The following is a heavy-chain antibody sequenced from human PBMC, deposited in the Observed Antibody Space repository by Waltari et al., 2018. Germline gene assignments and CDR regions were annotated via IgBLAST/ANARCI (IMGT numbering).Heavy chain of an antibody. D-gene: IGHD6-19*01. J-gene: IGHJ4*02. CDR2: INPSGST. CDR1: GGSFSGYY. Sequence: QVQLQQWGAGLLKPSETLSLTCAVYGGSFSGYYWSWIRQSPGKGLEWIGEINPSGSTNYNPSLKSRVTISVDTSKNQFSLKVSSVTAADTAVYYCARQFSSGWYSEYWGQGTLVTVSS. V-gene: IGHV4-34*01. CDR3: ARQFSSGWYSEY.